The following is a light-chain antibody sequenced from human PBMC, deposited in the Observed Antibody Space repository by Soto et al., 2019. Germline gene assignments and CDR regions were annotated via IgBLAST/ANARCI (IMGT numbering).Light chain of an antibody. Sequence: EIVMSQSPATLSVSPGERATLSCRASHSVSTNLAWYQQKPGQAPRLLIYGASTRATGIPARFSGSGSGTEFTLTISSLESEDFAVYYGEQYDDWPPFGPGTTVDIK. V-gene: IGKV3-15*01. CDR2: GAS. CDR1: HSVSTN. CDR3: EQYDDWPP. J-gene: IGKJ3*01.